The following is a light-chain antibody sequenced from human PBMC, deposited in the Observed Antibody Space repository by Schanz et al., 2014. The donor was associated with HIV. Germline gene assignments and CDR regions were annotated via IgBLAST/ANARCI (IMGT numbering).Light chain of an antibody. CDR2: NNN. J-gene: IGLJ2*01. CDR1: SYSIGYNF. Sequence: QSVLTQPPSVSAAPGQRVTISCSGHSYSIGYNFVSWFQQLPGTAPKLLIYNNNQRPSEIPDRFSGSKSGASATLDITGLQTGDEADYYCGAWDSGRGAVVFGGGTKLTVL. V-gene: IGLV1-51*01. CDR3: GAWDSGRGAVV.